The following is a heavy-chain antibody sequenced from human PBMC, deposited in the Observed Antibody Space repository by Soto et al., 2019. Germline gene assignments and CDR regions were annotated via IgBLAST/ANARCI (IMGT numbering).Heavy chain of an antibody. CDR3: ARRWG. J-gene: IGHJ3*01. V-gene: IGHV3-66*01. CDR1: GFIVSSNY. CDR2: IYSGGTT. Sequence: EVQLVESGGGLVQPGGSLRLSCAASGFIVSSNYMSWVRQAPGKGPEWVALIYSGGTTHYAESVKGRFTISRDKSQNTLYLQMNSLRAEDTAVYYCARRWGWGHGTMVTVSS. D-gene: IGHD1-26*01.